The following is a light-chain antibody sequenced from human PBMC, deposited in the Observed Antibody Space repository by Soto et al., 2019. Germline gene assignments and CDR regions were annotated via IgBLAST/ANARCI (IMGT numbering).Light chain of an antibody. Sequence: QSALTQPASVSGSPGQSITISCTGTSSDIGNYNLVSWYEQHPGKAPKLMIYEVSERPSGVSNRFSGSKSGNTASLTISGLQAEDEADYYCCSYAGSTTWVFGGGTKLTVL. CDR2: EVS. V-gene: IGLV2-23*02. CDR1: SSDIGNYNL. CDR3: CSYAGSTTWV. J-gene: IGLJ3*02.